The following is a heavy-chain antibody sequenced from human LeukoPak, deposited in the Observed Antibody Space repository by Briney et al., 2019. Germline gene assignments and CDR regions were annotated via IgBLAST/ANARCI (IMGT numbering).Heavy chain of an antibody. Sequence: PSETLSLTCTVSGGSISSGDYSWSWIRQPPGKGLEWIGYIYYSGSTYYNPSLKSRVTISVDTSKNQFSLKLSSVTAADTAVYYCARVPETTAGIDYWGQGTLVTVSS. J-gene: IGHJ4*02. CDR3: ARVPETTAGIDY. CDR1: GGSISSGDYS. V-gene: IGHV4-30-4*01. CDR2: IYYSGST. D-gene: IGHD4-17*01.